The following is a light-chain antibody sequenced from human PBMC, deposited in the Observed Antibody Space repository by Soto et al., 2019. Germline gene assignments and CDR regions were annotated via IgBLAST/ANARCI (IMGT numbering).Light chain of an antibody. V-gene: IGKV3-15*01. Sequence: EIVMTQSPATLSVSPGERATLSCRASQSVSSNLAWYQQKPGQAPTLLIYGASTRDTGIPARFSGSGSGTEFTLTISSLQSEDFVVYYCQQYNNWLPITFGQGSRREIK. CDR1: QSVSSN. CDR2: GAS. J-gene: IGKJ5*01. CDR3: QQYNNWLPIT.